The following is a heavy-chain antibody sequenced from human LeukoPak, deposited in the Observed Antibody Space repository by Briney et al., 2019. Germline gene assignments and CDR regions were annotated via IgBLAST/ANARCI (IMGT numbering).Heavy chain of an antibody. J-gene: IGHJ4*02. CDR2: ITYTATT. D-gene: IGHD6-13*01. CDR3: ARAESSWHQPPCY. CDR1: GASVNSRDSY. V-gene: IGHV4-39*07. Sequence: SETLSLTCSVSGASVNSRDSYWAWVRQSPGKGLEWIGTITYTATTYSNPSLKSRFTLSLDTSKDQFSLKLSSVTAADTAVYYCARAESSWHQPPCYWGQGTLVTVSS.